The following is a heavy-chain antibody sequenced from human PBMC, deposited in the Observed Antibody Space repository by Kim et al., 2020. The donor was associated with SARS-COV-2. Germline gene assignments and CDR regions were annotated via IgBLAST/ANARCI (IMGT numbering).Heavy chain of an antibody. CDR1: GFTFSGYG. J-gene: IGHJ4*02. CDR3: TIVRGSSGSGRYFEH. D-gene: IGHD6-25*01. CDR2: ISASGGSA. V-gene: IGHV3-23*01. Sequence: GGSLRLSCAAAGFTFSGYGMSWVRQAPGKGLEWVSSISASGGSADYADSVKGRFTISRDNSKSTLYLQVTSLRVEDTAVYYCTIVRGSSGSGRYFEHWGQGTLVPVSS.